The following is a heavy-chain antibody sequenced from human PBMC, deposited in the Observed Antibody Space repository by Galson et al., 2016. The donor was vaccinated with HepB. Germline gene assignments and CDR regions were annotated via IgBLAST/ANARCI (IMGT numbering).Heavy chain of an antibody. CDR2: INPSCGT. D-gene: IGHD3-10*01. J-gene: IGHJ6*02. CDR1: GYPFTRYY. V-gene: IGHV1-46*01. Sequence: SVKVSCKASGYPFTRYYLHWVRQAPGQAPEWMGVINPSCGTNYAQRFQGRVAMTRDTSTNTVYLDLSSLRFEDTALYYCAREPHGRTGDYYYYYGMDVWGQGTTVTVSS. CDR3: AREPHGRTGDYYYYYGMDV.